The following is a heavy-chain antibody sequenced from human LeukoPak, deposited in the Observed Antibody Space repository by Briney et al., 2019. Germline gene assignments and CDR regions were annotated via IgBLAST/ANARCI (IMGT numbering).Heavy chain of an antibody. V-gene: IGHV3-30*18. D-gene: IGHD4-17*01. CDR1: GFTFSSYW. J-gene: IGHJ4*02. CDR2: LSYDGSNS. CDR3: AKDASTVTLHADY. Sequence: PGGSLRLSCAASGFTFSSYWMSWVRQAPGKGLEWVAVLSYDGSNSFYADSVKGRFTISRDNSKNTLYLQMNSLRPEDTAVYYCAKDASTVTLHADYWGQGTLVTVSS.